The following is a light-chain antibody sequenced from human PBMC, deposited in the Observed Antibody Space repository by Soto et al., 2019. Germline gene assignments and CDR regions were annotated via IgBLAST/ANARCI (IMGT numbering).Light chain of an antibody. J-gene: IGKJ1*01. CDR3: QQYYSYPWT. CDR2: AAS. CDR1: QSVSGH. V-gene: IGKV3-15*01. Sequence: ETMMTQSPATLSVSPGERATLSCRASQSVSGHLAWYQQKPGQAPRLLIYAASTRATGIPDRFSGSGSGTEFTLTISSLQSEDVAIYYCQQYYSYPWTFGQGTNVEIK.